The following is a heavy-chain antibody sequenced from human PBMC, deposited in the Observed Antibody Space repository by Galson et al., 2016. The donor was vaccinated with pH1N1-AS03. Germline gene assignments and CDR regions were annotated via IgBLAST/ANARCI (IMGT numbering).Heavy chain of an antibody. CDR1: GFTFTTYW. CDR2: INNEGTST. Sequence: LRLSCAASGFTFTTYWMHWVRQAPGRGLVWVSSINNEGTSTRDTDSVRGRFFISRDNAKHTVYLQMNSLRAEDTAVYYCARQDSSGYFHGLDVWGQGTTVTVSS. V-gene: IGHV3-74*01. D-gene: IGHD3-22*01. J-gene: IGHJ3*01. CDR3: ARQDSSGYFHGLDV.